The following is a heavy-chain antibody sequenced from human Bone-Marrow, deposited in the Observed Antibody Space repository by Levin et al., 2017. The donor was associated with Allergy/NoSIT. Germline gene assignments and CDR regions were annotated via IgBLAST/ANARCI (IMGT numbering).Heavy chain of an antibody. Sequence: VASVKVSCTASGFPFSTYAMTWVRQAPRKGLEWVSVISGSGISTYYADSVKGRFTISRDNSKNTLYLQMNRLRAQDTAVYYCAKELAPYGDYGRGVHYWGQGTLVTVPS. J-gene: IGHJ4*02. CDR2: ISGSGIST. D-gene: IGHD4-17*01. CDR1: GFPFSTYA. CDR3: AKELAPYGDYGRGVHY. V-gene: IGHV3-23*01.